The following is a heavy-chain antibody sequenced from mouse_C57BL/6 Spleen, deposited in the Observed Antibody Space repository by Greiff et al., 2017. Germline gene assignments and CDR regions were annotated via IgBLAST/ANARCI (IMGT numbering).Heavy chain of an antibody. CDR2: INPGRGGN. J-gene: IGHJ1*03. D-gene: IGHD2-5*01. V-gene: IGHV1-54*01. CDR1: GYAFTNYL. Sequence: VQLQQSGAELVRPGTSVTVSCKASGYAFTNYLIAWVKQRPGQGLEWIGVINPGRGGNNYNEQFKGKATLTADTSSSTAYMQLSSLTSEDSAVYFCARSDYSNYWYFDVGGTGTTGTVS. CDR3: ARSDYSNYWYFDV.